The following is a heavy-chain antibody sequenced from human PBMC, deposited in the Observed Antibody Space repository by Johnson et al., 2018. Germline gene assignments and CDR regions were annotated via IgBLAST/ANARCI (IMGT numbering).Heavy chain of an antibody. CDR2: ITWNNAYI. D-gene: IGHD6-19*01. CDR1: GFTFDAYA. V-gene: IGHV3-9*01. J-gene: IGHJ3*02. CDR3: KRAARQWVARAVFRI. Sequence: EVQLVETGGGLVQPGRSLRLSCAASGFTFDAYAMHWVRQAPGKGLVWVSGITWNNAYIGDADSVKGRFIISRDNAKNSLYLQMNSLRAEDTALYYSKRAARQWVARAVFRIWGKGTMVTVSS.